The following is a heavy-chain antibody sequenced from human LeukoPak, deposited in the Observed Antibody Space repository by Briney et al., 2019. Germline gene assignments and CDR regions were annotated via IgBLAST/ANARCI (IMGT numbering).Heavy chain of an antibody. V-gene: IGHV3-30*02. Sequence: GGSLRLSCAASGFTFSSYGMHWVRQAPGKGLEWVAFIRYGGSNKYYADSVKGRFTISRDNSKNTLYLQMNSLRAEDTAVYYCAKDGFTYYYDSSGYCDYWGQGTLVTVSS. CDR3: AKDGFTYYYDSSGYCDY. D-gene: IGHD3-22*01. CDR1: GFTFSSYG. J-gene: IGHJ4*02. CDR2: IRYGGSNK.